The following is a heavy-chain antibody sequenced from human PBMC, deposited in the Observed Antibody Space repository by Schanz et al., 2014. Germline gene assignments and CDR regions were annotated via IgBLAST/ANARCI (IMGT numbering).Heavy chain of an antibody. Sequence: EVQLVESGGGLVQPGGSLRLSCAVSGFTVSDHHMDWVRQAPGKGLEWLGRVRNRRNSDIIEYAASVEGRFTISRDESKNSVYLQMNSLQTDDTAVYYCFSMHYGNSVYWGQGTLVTVSS. D-gene: IGHD1-7*01. CDR1: GFTVSDHH. V-gene: IGHV3-72*01. CDR3: FSMHYGNSVY. J-gene: IGHJ4*02. CDR2: VRNRRNSDII.